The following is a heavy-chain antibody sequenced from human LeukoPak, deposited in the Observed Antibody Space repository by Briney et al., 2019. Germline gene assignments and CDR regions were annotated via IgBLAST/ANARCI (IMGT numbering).Heavy chain of an antibody. V-gene: IGHV3-30*02. CDR2: IRSDGSNK. Sequence: GGSLRLSCAASGFTFGSYGMHWVRQAPGKGLEWVTFIRSDGSNKYYADSVKGRFTISRDNVKNSLYLQMNSLRAEDTALYYCARQQVIDFYYYYMDVWGKGTTVTVSS. CDR1: GFTFGSYG. J-gene: IGHJ6*03. CDR3: ARQQVIDFYYYYMDV. D-gene: IGHD3-16*02.